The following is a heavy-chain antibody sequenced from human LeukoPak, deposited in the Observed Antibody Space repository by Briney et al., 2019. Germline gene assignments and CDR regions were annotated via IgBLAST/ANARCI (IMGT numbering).Heavy chain of an antibody. Sequence: SLRHSCGGSAFTFGDYARHWVRRAPGKGLRRGAGGCWKSGSIAYAADVKGRFTSSRDNAKNSLYVQMNSLSAEDMALYYCAKDGNNRPNSGDYEVRWYFDLWGRGTPVTVSS. J-gene: IGHJ2*01. CDR1: AFTFGDYA. CDR3: AKDGNNRPNSGDYEVRWYFDL. V-gene: IGHV3-9*03. D-gene: IGHD4-17*01. CDR2: GCWKSGSI.